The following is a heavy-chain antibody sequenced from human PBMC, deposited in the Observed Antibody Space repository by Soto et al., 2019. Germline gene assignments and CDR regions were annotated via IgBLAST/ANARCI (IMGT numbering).Heavy chain of an antibody. Sequence: QVQLVQSGAEVKKPGASVKVSCKASGYTFTAYYIHWVRQAPGQGLEWMGWINPNSGGTNYAQKFQGRVAMTRDTAISTAYMERSRLRYDDTAVYYCARLTVPLDIVVLPAASFDFWGQGALVTVSS. J-gene: IGHJ4*02. CDR2: INPNSGGT. CDR3: ARLTVPLDIVVLPAASFDF. CDR1: GYTFTAYY. V-gene: IGHV1-2*02. D-gene: IGHD2-2*01.